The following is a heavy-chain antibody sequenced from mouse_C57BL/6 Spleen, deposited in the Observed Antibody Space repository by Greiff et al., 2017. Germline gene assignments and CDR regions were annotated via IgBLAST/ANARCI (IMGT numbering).Heavy chain of an antibody. CDR3: ARQGDVGFDY. CDR1: GFTFSSYT. J-gene: IGHJ2*01. V-gene: IGHV5-9*01. CDR2: ISGGGGNT. Sequence: ESGGGLVKPGGSLKLSCAASGFTFSSYTMSWVRQTPEKRLEWVATISGGGGNTYYPDSVKGRFTISRDNAKNTLYLQMSSLRSEDTALYYCARQGDVGFDYWGQGTTLTVSS. D-gene: IGHD3-3*01.